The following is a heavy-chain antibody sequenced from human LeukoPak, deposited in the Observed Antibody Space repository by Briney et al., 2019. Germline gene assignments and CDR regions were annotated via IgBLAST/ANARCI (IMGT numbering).Heavy chain of an antibody. CDR3: ARAIYCSSTSCYNEYYYYYYGMDV. Sequence: ASVKVSCKASGYTFTSYGISWVRQAPGQGLEWMGWISAYNGNTKYAQKLQGRVTMTTDTSTSTAYMELRSLRSDDTAVYYCARAIYCSSTSCYNEYYYYYYGMDVWGQGTTVTVSS. V-gene: IGHV1-18*01. D-gene: IGHD2-2*02. CDR2: ISAYNGNT. CDR1: GYTFTSYG. J-gene: IGHJ6*02.